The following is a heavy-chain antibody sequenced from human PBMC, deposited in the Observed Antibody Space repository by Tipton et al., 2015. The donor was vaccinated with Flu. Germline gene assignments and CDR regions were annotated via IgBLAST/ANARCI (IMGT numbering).Heavy chain of an antibody. V-gene: IGHV3-66*02. CDR2: IYRGGTT. CDR3: ATLGNSGTDGFDI. Sequence: GSLRLSCAASGFTVSSKYMGWVRQAPGKGLQWVSVIYRGGTTYVADSVKGRCTISRDNSKNTLYLQWNSLTTEDTAVYYCATLGNSGTDGFDILGQGTMVTISS. D-gene: IGHD5-12*01. J-gene: IGHJ3*02. CDR1: GFTVSSKY.